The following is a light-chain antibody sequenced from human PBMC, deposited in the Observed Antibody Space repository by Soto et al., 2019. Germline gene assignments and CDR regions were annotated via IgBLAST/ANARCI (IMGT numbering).Light chain of an antibody. J-gene: IGLJ1*01. CDR2: EVS. Sequence: QSVLTQPASVSGSPGQSITISCTATSSDVGAYDYVSWYQHPPGKAPKLIIYEVSNRPSGVSNRFSGSKSGNTASLTISGIQAEDEADYYCSSYASNNILYVFGTGPKVTVL. V-gene: IGLV2-14*01. CDR1: SSDVGAYDY. CDR3: SSYASNNILYV.